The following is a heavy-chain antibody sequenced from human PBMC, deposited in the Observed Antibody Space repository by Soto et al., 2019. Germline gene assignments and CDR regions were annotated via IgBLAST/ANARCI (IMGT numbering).Heavy chain of an antibody. J-gene: IGHJ6*02. D-gene: IGHD2-2*01. CDR3: ATLTYCSSASCPNYYYVMDV. CDR1: GFTFTTYS. CDR2: IGTSSNYI. V-gene: IGHV3-21*06. Sequence: PGGSLRLSCAASGFTFTTYSLTWVRQAPGKGLEWVASIGTSSNYIYYADSVKGRFTISRDSAKNSLFLQMNSLRAEDTAVYYCATLTYCSSASCPNYYYVMDVWGQGTTVTVSS.